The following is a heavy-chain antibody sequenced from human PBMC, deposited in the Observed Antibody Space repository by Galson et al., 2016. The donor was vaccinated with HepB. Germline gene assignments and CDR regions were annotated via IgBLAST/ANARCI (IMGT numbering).Heavy chain of an antibody. D-gene: IGHD4-17*01. V-gene: IGHV5-51*01. CDR1: GYSFSTYW. CDR2: IYPGDSET. Sequence: QSGAEVKRPGESLRISCKGSGYSFSTYWIGWVRQTPGKGLEWMGVIYPGDSETRYRPSIQGQVTISADVSIATAYLPWNSLKASDTAVYYCATRTNSVTFAFDIWGQGTRVTVSS. J-gene: IGHJ3*02. CDR3: ATRTNSVTFAFDI.